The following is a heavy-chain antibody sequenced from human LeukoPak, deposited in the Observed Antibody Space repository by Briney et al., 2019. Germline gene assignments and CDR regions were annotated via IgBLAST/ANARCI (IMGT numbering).Heavy chain of an antibody. D-gene: IGHD1-26*01. V-gene: IGHV3-20*04. Sequence: RPGGSLRLSCAASGYTFGDYGMSWVRQVPGKGLEWVSGLNRNGDITGYADFVQGRFTISRDNAKNSLYLQMNSLRVEDTALYYCARKGLGGELGGFDSWGQGTLVTVSS. CDR3: ARKGLGGELGGFDS. CDR2: LNRNGDIT. J-gene: IGHJ4*02. CDR1: GYTFGDYG.